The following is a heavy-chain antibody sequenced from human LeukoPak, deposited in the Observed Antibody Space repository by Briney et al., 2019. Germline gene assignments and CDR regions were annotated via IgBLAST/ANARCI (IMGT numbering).Heavy chain of an antibody. V-gene: IGHV3-23*01. CDR3: ARVRHYYGSGSYYNYYMDV. CDR1: GFTFSSHG. CDR2: ISPNGVIT. D-gene: IGHD3-10*01. J-gene: IGHJ6*03. Sequence: GGSLRLSCAASGFTFSSHGMNWVRQAPGKGLEWVSGISPNGVITYYADSVKGRFTISRDNSEGTVYLQMNSLRSEDTAVYYCARVRHYYGSGSYYNYYMDVWGKGTTVTVSS.